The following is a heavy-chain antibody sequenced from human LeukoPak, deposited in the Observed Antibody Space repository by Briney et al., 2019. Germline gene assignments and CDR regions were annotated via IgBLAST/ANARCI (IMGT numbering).Heavy chain of an antibody. V-gene: IGHV3-48*03. D-gene: IGHD1-26*01. CDR2: ITSSGSAK. CDR3: ARVRAGTYGLHAFDI. Sequence: GGSLRLSCAASGFTFSSYAMGWVRQAPGQGLEWLSYITSSGSAKYHADSVKGRFTISRDNAKNSLYLQMNSLRAEDTAVYYCARVRAGTYGLHAFDIWGQGTMVTVSS. J-gene: IGHJ3*02. CDR1: GFTFSSYA.